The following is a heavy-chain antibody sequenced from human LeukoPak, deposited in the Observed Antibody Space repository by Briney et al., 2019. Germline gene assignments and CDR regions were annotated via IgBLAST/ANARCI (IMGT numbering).Heavy chain of an antibody. J-gene: IGHJ4*02. D-gene: IGHD2-15*01. V-gene: IGHV1-8*01. CDR1: GYTFTSYD. CDR2: MNPNSGNT. Sequence: ASVKVSCKASGYTFTSYDINWVRQATGQGLEWMGWMNPNSGNTGYAQKFQGRVTMTRSTSISTAYMELSSLRSEDTAVYYCARGRVVVVAAMGYYFDYWGQGTLVTVSS. CDR3: ARGRVVVVAAMGYYFDY.